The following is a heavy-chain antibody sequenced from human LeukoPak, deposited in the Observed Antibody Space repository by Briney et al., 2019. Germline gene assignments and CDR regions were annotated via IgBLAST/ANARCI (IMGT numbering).Heavy chain of an antibody. Sequence: SETLSLTCTVSGGSISSSSYYWGWIRQPPGKGLEWIGSIYYSGSTYYNPSLKSRVTISVDTSKNQFSLKLSSVTAADTAVYYCARADYDFWSGYFSPPDVWGKGTTVTASS. CDR1: GGSISSSSYY. CDR2: IYYSGST. CDR3: ARADYDFWSGYFSPPDV. J-gene: IGHJ6*04. D-gene: IGHD3-3*01. V-gene: IGHV4-39*01.